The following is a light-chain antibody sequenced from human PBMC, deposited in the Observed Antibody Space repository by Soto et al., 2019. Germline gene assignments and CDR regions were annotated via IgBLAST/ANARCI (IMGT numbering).Light chain of an antibody. V-gene: IGKV3-15*01. CDR1: QSVSSN. J-gene: IGKJ1*01. CDR3: QQYNDSPRT. Sequence: ILMTQSPATLSVSPGERATLSCSASQSVSSNLAWYQQKPGQGPRLLIYGASTRATGIPARFSGSGSGTEFTLTISSLQSEDFAVYFCQQYNDSPRTFGQGAKV. CDR2: GAS.